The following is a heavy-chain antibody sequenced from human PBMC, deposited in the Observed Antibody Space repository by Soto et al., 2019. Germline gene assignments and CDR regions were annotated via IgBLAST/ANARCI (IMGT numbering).Heavy chain of an antibody. Sequence: GALRLSCAASEFTVSNYAMSWVRQAPGKGLEWVSAISYGGGTTYYADSVKGRFTISRDNSEDTLYLQMNSLRVEDTAVYYCAKDTYYHDSSGYYIFDYWGQGTLVTVSS. D-gene: IGHD3-22*01. CDR2: ISYGGGTT. CDR3: AKDTYYHDSSGYYIFDY. J-gene: IGHJ4*02. V-gene: IGHV3-23*01. CDR1: EFTVSNYA.